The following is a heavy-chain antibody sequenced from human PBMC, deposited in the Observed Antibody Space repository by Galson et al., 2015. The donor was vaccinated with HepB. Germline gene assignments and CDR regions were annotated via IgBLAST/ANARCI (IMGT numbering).Heavy chain of an antibody. CDR2: ISNTGGST. V-gene: IGHV3-23*01. J-gene: IGHJ5*02. CDR3: AKDSLSQVAGKCFGH. Sequence: SLRLSCAASGFSFSTYAMSWVRQAPGKGLEWVSGISNTGGSTNYADSVKGRITISRDNSKSTLYLQMDSLRAEDTAVYYCAKDSLSQVAGKCFGHWGQGTLVTVSS. CDR1: GFSFSTYA. D-gene: IGHD6-19*01.